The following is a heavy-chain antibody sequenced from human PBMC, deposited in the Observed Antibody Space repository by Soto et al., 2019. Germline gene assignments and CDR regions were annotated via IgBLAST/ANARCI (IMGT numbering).Heavy chain of an antibody. Sequence: VQLVQSGAELRKPGASVKVSCKASGYTFSSYYVHWVRHAPGRGLAWMGLINPSGVKTTYAPRFQGIVTMTRETATTTFYMELSVLRSEDTADYYCARAGTAHNSGCTSELGYWGQGALVTVSS. CDR3: ARAGTAHNSGCTSELGY. CDR1: GYTFSSYY. V-gene: IGHV1-46*01. D-gene: IGHD5-12*01. J-gene: IGHJ4*02. CDR2: INPSGVKT.